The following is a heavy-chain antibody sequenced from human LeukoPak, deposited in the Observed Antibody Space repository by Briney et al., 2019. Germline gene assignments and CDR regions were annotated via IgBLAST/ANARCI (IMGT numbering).Heavy chain of an antibody. Sequence: KPSETLSLTCTVSGGSISSYYWSWIRQPPGKGLEWIGSIYHSGSTYYNPSLKSRVTISVDTSKNQFSLKLSSVTAADTAVYYCASLYGSGTTDMRWGQGTLVTVSS. CDR2: IYHSGST. CDR1: GGSISSYY. CDR3: ASLYGSGTTDMR. D-gene: IGHD3-10*01. V-gene: IGHV4-59*08. J-gene: IGHJ4*02.